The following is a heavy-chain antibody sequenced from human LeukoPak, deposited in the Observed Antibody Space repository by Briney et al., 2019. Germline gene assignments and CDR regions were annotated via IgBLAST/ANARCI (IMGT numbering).Heavy chain of an antibody. CDR3: AKDLGRYRNNYFDY. J-gene: IGHJ4*02. CDR2: ISFDGSNK. CDR1: GFTFSSYG. D-gene: IGHD1-26*01. Sequence: GGSLRLSCAASGFTFSSYGMHWVRQAPGKGLEWASFISFDGSNKYYADSVKGRFTISRDNSKNTLYLQMNSLRSEDTALYYCAKDLGRYRNNYFDYWGQGTLVTVSS. V-gene: IGHV3-30*18.